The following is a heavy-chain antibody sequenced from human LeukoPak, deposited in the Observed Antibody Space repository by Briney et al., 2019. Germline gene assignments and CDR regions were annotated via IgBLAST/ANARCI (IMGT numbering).Heavy chain of an antibody. D-gene: IGHD5-12*01. J-gene: IGHJ4*02. CDR3: ARLSYAIPGRYSGYEFDY. V-gene: IGHV5-51*01. CDR2: IYPGDSAT. Sequence: GESLKFSCKGSGYSFTSYWIGWVRQLPGKGLEWMGIIYPGDSATSYRPSFQGQVTISADTFISTAILLWSMRTASDTAMYYCARLSYAIPGRYSGYEFDYWGQGTLVTVSS. CDR1: GYSFTSYW.